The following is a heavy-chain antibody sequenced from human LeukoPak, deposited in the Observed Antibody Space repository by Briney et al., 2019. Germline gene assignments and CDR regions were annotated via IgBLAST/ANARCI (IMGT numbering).Heavy chain of an antibody. Sequence: SETLSLTCTVSGGSISSGSYYWGWIRQPPGKGLEWIGSIYYSGSTYYNPSLKSRVTISVDTSKNQFSLKLSSVTAADTAVYYCARSGGTTFDPWGQGTLVTVSS. CDR2: IYYSGST. J-gene: IGHJ5*02. CDR1: GGSISSGSYY. D-gene: IGHD2-15*01. V-gene: IGHV4-39*01. CDR3: ARSGGTTFDP.